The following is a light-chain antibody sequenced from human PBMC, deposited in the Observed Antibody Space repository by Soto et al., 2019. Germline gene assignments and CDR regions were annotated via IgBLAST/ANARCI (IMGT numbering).Light chain of an antibody. CDR3: QQYNNWPGWA. CDR1: QSVSSN. Sequence: EIVMTQSPATLSVSPGERVTLSCRASQSVSSNLAWYQQKPGQAPRLLIYGASTRATGIPARFRGSGSETEFTLTISSLQSEDFAVYYCQQYNNWPGWAFGQGTKVEIK. CDR2: GAS. J-gene: IGKJ1*01. V-gene: IGKV3-15*01.